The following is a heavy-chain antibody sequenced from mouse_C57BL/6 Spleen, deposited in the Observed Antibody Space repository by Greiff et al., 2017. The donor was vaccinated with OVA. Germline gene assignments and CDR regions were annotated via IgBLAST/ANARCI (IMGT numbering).Heavy chain of an antibody. CDR1: GYSITSDY. V-gene: IGHV3-8*01. D-gene: IGHD2-5*01. CDR2: ISYSGST. CDR3: ARGNYSNYVWYFDV. J-gene: IGHJ1*03. Sequence: VQLKESGPGLAKPSQTLSLTCSVPGYSITSDYWNWIRKFPGNKLEYMGYISYSGSTYYNPSLKSRISITRDTSKNQYFLQLNSVTTEDPATYYSARGNYSNYVWYFDVWGTGTTVTVSS.